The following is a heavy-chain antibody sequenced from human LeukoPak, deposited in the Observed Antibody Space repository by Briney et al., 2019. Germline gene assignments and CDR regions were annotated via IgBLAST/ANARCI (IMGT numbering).Heavy chain of an antibody. CDR2: IIPIFGSA. CDR3: AGIGGSSWYDPWYFDY. CDR1: GGTYSSYA. J-gene: IGHJ4*02. Sequence: ASVKVSYKASGGTYSSYAISWVRQAPGQGLEWMGGIIPIFGSANYAQKFQGRVTITADESTSTAYMELSSLRPEDTAVYYWAGIGGSSWYDPWYFDYWGQGTLVTVSS. V-gene: IGHV1-69*01. D-gene: IGHD6-13*01.